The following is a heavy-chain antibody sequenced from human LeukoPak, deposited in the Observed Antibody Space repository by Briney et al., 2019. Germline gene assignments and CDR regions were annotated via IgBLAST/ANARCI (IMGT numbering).Heavy chain of an antibody. V-gene: IGHV3-21*01. CDR1: GFTFSSYS. CDR2: ISSSSSYI. J-gene: IGHJ3*02. Sequence: GGSLRLSCAASGFTFSSYSMNWVRQAPGKGLEWVSSISSSSSYIYYADSVKGRFTISRDNAKNSLYLQMNSLRAEDTAVYYCARDNPLGYENRPYAFDIWGQGTMVTVSS. D-gene: IGHD6-13*01. CDR3: ARDNPLGYENRPYAFDI.